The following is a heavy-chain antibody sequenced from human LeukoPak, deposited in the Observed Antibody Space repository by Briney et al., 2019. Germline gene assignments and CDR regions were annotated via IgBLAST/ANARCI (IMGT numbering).Heavy chain of an antibody. CDR3: ARERFHGSGAPKYDY. CDR1: GFIFSSYS. V-gene: IGHV3-21*01. Sequence: GGSLRLSCAASGFIFSSYSMIWARQAPGKGLEWVASISLSGSSIYYADSVKGRFTISRDNAKNSLYLQMNSLRVDDTAVYYCARERFHGSGAPKYDYWGQGTLVTVSS. J-gene: IGHJ4*02. CDR2: ISLSGSSI. D-gene: IGHD3-10*01.